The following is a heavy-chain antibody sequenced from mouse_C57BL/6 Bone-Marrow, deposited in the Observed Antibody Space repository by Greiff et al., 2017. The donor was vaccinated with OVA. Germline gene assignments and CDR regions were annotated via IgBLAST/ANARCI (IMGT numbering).Heavy chain of an antibody. Sequence: QVQLQQSGAELVKPGASVKISCKASGYAFSSYWMNWVKQRPGKGLEWIGQIYPGDGDTNYNGKFKGKATLTVDKSSSTAYMQLSSLTSEDSAVYYCAREGYYGSSLYFDVWGTGTTVTVSS. CDR3: AREGYYGSSLYFDV. J-gene: IGHJ1*03. CDR2: IYPGDGDT. V-gene: IGHV1-80*01. D-gene: IGHD1-1*01. CDR1: GYAFSSYW.